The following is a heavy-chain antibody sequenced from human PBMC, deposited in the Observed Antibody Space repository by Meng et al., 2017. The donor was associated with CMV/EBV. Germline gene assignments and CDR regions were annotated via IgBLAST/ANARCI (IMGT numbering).Heavy chain of an antibody. CDR3: ARGGHYCSSTSCSPLYYFDY. CDR2: INHSGST. J-gene: IGHJ4*02. Sequence: FSGYYWSWIRQPPGKGLEWIGEINHSGSTNYTPSLKRRVTISVDTSKNQFSLKLSSVTAADTAVYYCARGGHYCSSTSCSPLYYFDYWGQGTLVTVSS. D-gene: IGHD2-2*01. CDR1: FSGYY. V-gene: IGHV4-34*01.